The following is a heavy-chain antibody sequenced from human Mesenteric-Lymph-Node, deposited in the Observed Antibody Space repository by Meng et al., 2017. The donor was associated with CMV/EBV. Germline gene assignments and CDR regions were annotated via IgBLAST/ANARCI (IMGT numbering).Heavy chain of an antibody. Sequence: SGGSISSGGYYWSWIRQHPGKGLEWIGYIYYSGSTYYNPSLKSRVTMSIDTSKNQFSLKLSSVTAADTAVYYCARGLGGSYYGPFDYWGQGTLVTVSS. CDR3: ARGLGGSYYGPFDY. J-gene: IGHJ4*02. V-gene: IGHV4-31*02. CDR1: GGSISSGGYY. CDR2: IYYSGST. D-gene: IGHD1-26*01.